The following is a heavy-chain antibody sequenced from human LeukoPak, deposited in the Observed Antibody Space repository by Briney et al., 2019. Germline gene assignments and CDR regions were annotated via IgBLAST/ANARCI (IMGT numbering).Heavy chain of an antibody. CDR3: ARVHSSGWYRTNGKFDY. CDR2: INHSGST. V-gene: IGHV4-30-4*01. D-gene: IGHD6-19*01. CDR1: GGSISSGDYY. J-gene: IGHJ4*02. Sequence: QPSQTLSLTCTVSGGSISSGDYYWSWIRQPPGKGLEWIGEINHSGSTNYNPSLKSRVTISVDTSKNQFSLKLSSVTAADTAVYYCARVHSSGWYRTNGKFDYWGQGTLVTVSS.